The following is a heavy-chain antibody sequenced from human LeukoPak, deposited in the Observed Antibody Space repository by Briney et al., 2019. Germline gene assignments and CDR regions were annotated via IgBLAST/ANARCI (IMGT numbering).Heavy chain of an antibody. Sequence: GGSLRLSCAASGFTVRSNYMSWVRQAPGKGLEWVSVIYSGGSTYYADSVKGRFTISRDNSKNTPYLQMNSLRAEDTAVYYCARSGELLRLYWGQGTLVTVSS. CDR3: ARSGELLRLY. CDR2: IYSGGST. CDR1: GFTVRSNY. J-gene: IGHJ4*02. V-gene: IGHV3-66*01. D-gene: IGHD3-10*01.